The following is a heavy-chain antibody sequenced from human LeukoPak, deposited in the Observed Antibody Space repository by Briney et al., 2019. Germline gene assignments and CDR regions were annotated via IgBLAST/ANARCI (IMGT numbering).Heavy chain of an antibody. CDR3: AKWSARQFSHVGGLDV. CDR2: ISHDGSSK. CDR1: GCTFSGSG. J-gene: IGHJ6*02. V-gene: IGHV3-30*18. D-gene: IGHD2-15*01. Sequence: PGRSLRLSCEVSGCTFSGSGMHWVRRAPGKGLEWVAVISHDGSSKSYADSVKGRVTISRDDSKNTLYLQMNSLSAEDAAVYYCAKWSARQFSHVGGLDVWGRGTTVTVSS.